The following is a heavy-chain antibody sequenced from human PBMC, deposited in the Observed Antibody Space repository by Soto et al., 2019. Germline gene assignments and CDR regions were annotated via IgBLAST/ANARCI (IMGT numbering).Heavy chain of an antibody. D-gene: IGHD3-10*01. J-gene: IGHJ4*02. V-gene: IGHV4-34*01. Sequence: SETLSLTCAVYGGSFSGYYWSWIRQPPGKGLEWIGEINHSGSTNYNPSLKSRVTISVDTSKNQFSLKLSSVTAADTAVYYWARGRVTMVRGVSLNDYWGQGTLVTVSS. CDR2: INHSGST. CDR3: ARGRVTMVRGVSLNDY. CDR1: GGSFSGYY.